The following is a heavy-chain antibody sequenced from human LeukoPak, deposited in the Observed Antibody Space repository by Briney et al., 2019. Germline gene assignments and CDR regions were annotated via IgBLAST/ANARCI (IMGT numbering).Heavy chain of an antibody. CDR2: SVDGGDI. CDR3: GKDPNGDFIGAFDF. J-gene: IGHJ3*01. V-gene: IGHV3-23*01. Sequence: GGSLRLSCTASGFTFETYAMSWVRQAPERGLEWVSSSVDGGDIKYTDSAKGRFTISRDNSKGTLYLQMDSLRVEDTAVYYCGKDPNGDFIGAFDFWGQGTMVTVSS. CDR1: GFTFETYA. D-gene: IGHD4-17*01.